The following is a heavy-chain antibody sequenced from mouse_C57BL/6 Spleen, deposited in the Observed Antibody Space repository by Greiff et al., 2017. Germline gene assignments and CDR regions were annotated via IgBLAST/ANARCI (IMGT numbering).Heavy chain of an antibody. J-gene: IGHJ1*03. CDR2: IYPGDGDT. D-gene: IGHD1-1*02. CDR1: GYAFSSSW. Sequence: QVQLQQSGPELVKPGASVKISCKASGYAFSSSWMNWVKQRPGKGLEWIGRIYPGDGDTNYNGKFKGKATLTADKSSSTAYMQLSSLTSEGSAVYFCAGTYGGRSDWYFDVWGTGTTVTVSS. V-gene: IGHV1-82*01. CDR3: AGTYGGRSDWYFDV.